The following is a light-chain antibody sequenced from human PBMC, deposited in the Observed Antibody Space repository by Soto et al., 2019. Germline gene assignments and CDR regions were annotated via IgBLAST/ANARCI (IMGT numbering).Light chain of an antibody. V-gene: IGKV3-15*01. CDR1: QSVSTN. CDR2: GAT. J-gene: IGKJ1*01. CDR3: QQYNNWPRT. Sequence: EIVMTQSPATLSVSPGERATLSCRASQSVSTNLAWYQQKPGQVPSLLIYGATTRATGIPARFSGSGSGTEFTLTISSLQSEDFAVYYCQQYNNWPRTFGQGTKVDIK.